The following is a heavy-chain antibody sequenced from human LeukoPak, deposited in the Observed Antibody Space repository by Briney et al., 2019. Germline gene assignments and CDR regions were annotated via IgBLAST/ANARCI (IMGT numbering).Heavy chain of an antibody. CDR2: IYYSGST. J-gene: IGHJ6*02. D-gene: IGHD2-2*01. CDR1: GGSISSGDYY. CDR3: ARAYTRYCSSTSCFRYGMDV. V-gene: IGHV4-30-4*01. Sequence: PSQTLSLTCTVSGGSISSGDYYWSRIRQPPGRGLERIGYIYYSGSTYYNPSLKSRVTISVDTSKNQFSLKLSSVTAADTAVYYCARAYTRYCSSTSCFRYGMDVWGQGTTVTVSS.